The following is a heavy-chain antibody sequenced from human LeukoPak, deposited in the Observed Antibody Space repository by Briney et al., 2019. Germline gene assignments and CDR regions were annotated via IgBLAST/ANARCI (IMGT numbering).Heavy chain of an antibody. CDR2: IYTSGST. J-gene: IGHJ6*03. D-gene: IGHD2-2*02. V-gene: IGHV4-4*07. CDR1: GGSISTYY. Sequence: SETLSLTCTVSGGSISTYYWSWIRQPAGKGLEWIGRIYTSGSTNYNPSLKSRVTMSVDTSKNRFSLKLSSVTAADTAVYYCARAQVVPAAIGNYFQYYMDVWGKGTTVTVSS. CDR3: ARAQVVPAAIGNYFQYYMDV.